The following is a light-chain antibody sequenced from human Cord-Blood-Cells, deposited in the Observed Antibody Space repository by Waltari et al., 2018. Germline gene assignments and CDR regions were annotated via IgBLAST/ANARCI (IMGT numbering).Light chain of an antibody. CDR2: AAS. Sequence: DLQMTKSPSSLSASVRGRVTITCRASQSISSYLNWYQQKPGKAPKLLIYAASSLQSGVPSRFSGSGSGTDFTLTISSLQPEDFATYYCQQSYSTPYTFGQGTKLEIK. J-gene: IGKJ2*01. CDR1: QSISSY. CDR3: QQSYSTPYT. V-gene: IGKV1-39*01.